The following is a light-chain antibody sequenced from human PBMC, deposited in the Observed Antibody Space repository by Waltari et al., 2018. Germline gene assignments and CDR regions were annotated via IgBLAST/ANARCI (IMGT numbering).Light chain of an antibody. CDR2: KSY. J-gene: IGKJ4*01. V-gene: IGKV1-5*03. Sequence: TTQSMSNWCAWDQHKPRKAPKLLIYKSYTLESGVPSRFSVSGSGTEFTLTISSLQPDDLATYYCQQYKSYSLLTFGGGTKVGIK. CDR3: QQYKSYSLLT. CDR1: QSMSNW.